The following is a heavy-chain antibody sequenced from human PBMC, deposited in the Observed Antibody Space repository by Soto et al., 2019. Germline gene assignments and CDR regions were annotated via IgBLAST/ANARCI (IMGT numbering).Heavy chain of an antibody. CDR2: IYYSGST. CDR1: GGSISSGGYY. J-gene: IGHJ4*02. D-gene: IGHD3-16*02. Sequence: SETLSLTCTVSGGSISSGGYYWSWIRPHPGKGLEWIGYIYYSGSTYYNPSLKSRVTISVDTSKNQFSLKLSSVTAADTAVYYCARVIWGSYRRFDYSGQGTLVTVSS. CDR3: ARVIWGSYRRFDY. V-gene: IGHV4-31*03.